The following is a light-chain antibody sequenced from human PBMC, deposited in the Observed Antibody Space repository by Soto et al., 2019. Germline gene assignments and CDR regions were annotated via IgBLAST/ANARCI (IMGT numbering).Light chain of an antibody. CDR3: CSYAGSSTVV. CDR2: EGS. CDR1: SSDVGSYNL. J-gene: IGLJ2*01. V-gene: IGLV2-23*01. Sequence: QSVLTQPASVSGSPGQSITISCTGTSSDVGSYNLVSWYQQDPGKAPKLMIYEGSKRPSGVSNRFSGSKSGNTASLTISGLQAEDEADYYCCSYAGSSTVVFGGGTQLTVL.